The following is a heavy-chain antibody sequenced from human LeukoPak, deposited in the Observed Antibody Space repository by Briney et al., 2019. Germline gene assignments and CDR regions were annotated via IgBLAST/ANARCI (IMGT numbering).Heavy chain of an antibody. V-gene: IGHV1-18*01. Sequence: ASVKDSCKGSGCTFPRYGISWVRQAPGQGVEGMGWISAYNGNTNYAQMLQGRVNITTATSTSTAYMELRSLTSDDTAVYYCASAYSSSWYYFDYWGQGTLVTVSS. J-gene: IGHJ4*02. CDR1: GCTFPRYG. CDR2: ISAYNGNT. CDR3: ASAYSSSWYYFDY. D-gene: IGHD6-13*01.